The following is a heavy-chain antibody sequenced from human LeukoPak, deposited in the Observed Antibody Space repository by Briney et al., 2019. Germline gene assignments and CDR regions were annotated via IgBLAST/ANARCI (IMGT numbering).Heavy chain of an antibody. Sequence: GGSLRLSCAASGFTFSSYAMHWVRQAPGKGLEWVAVISYDGSNKYYADSVKGRFTISRDNSKNTLYLQMNSLRAEDTAVYYCAREADSAVAGSYYFDYWGQGTLVTVSS. V-gene: IGHV3-30*04. CDR1: GFTFSSYA. CDR3: AREADSAVAGSYYFDY. D-gene: IGHD6-19*01. J-gene: IGHJ4*02. CDR2: ISYDGSNK.